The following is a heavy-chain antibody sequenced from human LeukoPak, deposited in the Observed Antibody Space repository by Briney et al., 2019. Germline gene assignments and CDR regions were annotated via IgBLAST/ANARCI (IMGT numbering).Heavy chain of an antibody. Sequence: PSETLSLTCTVSGGSIRSYYWSWVRQPPQKGLEWIGYVYYTGTTKYRPSLKSRVTMSVDMSKNQFSLSLTSVTPSDTGVYYCARNSGHSSGFYRLDYWGQGIPVTVSS. J-gene: IGHJ4*02. CDR2: VYYTGTT. D-gene: IGHD3-22*01. V-gene: IGHV4-59*01. CDR1: GGSIRSYY. CDR3: ARNSGHSSGFYRLDY.